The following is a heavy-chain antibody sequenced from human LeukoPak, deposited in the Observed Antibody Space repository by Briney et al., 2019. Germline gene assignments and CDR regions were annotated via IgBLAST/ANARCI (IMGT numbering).Heavy chain of an antibody. CDR2: ISGTGGNT. D-gene: IGHD4-17*01. CDR1: GFTFSSYG. CDR3: AKGVPDYGDYGGDS. J-gene: IGHJ4*02. V-gene: IGHV3-23*01. Sequence: PGGSLRLSCVASGFTFSSYGINWVRQAPGKGLEWVSYISGTGGNTYYADSMKGRFTISRDNSKNTLYLQMNRLRAEDTAVYYCAKGVPDYGDYGGDSWGQGTLVTVSS.